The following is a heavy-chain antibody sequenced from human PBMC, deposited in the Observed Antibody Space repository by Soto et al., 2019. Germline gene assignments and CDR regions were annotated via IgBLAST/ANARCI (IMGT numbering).Heavy chain of an antibody. J-gene: IGHJ5*02. Sequence: SETLSLTCAVSGGSISSGGYSWSWIRQPPGKGLEWIGYIYHSGSTYYNPSLKSRVTISVDRSKNQFSLKLSSVTAADTAVYYCARHIVLVPAAIGGANWFDPWGPGTLVTVSS. CDR3: ARHIVLVPAAIGGANWFDP. D-gene: IGHD2-2*01. V-gene: IGHV4-30-2*01. CDR2: IYHSGST. CDR1: GGSISSGGYS.